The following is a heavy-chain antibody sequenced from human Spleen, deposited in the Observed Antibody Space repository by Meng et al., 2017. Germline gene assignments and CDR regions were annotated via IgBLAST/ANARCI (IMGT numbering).Heavy chain of an antibody. V-gene: IGHV4-4*02. CDR1: GVSISTTNW. J-gene: IGHJ6*02. Sequence: GSLRLSCSVSGVSISTTNWWNWVRQPPGKGLEWIGEIYHSGSTNYNPSLKSRVTISVDETKNQFSLKLSSVTAADTAVYYCGASIAVASMDVWGQGTTVTVSS. CDR2: IYHSGST. D-gene: IGHD6-19*01. CDR3: GASIAVASMDV.